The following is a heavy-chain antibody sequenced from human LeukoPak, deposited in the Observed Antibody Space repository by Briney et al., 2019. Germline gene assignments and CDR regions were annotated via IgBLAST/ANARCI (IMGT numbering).Heavy chain of an antibody. CDR3: AIYSGYVRDFDY. CDR1: GDSIRSSNYY. Sequence: SETLSLTCTVSGDSIRSSNYYWGWIRQPPGKGLEWIGSIYSSGSTYYNPSLKSRVTISVDTSKNQLSLKLSSVTAADTAVYYCAIYSGYVRDFDYWGQGTLVTVSS. V-gene: IGHV4-39*07. D-gene: IGHD5-12*01. J-gene: IGHJ4*02. CDR2: IYSSGST.